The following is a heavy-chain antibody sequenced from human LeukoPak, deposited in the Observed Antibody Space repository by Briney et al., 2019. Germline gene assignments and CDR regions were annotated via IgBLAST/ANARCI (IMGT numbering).Heavy chain of an antibody. CDR1: GFTFSSYG. CDR2: ISYDGSNK. V-gene: IGHV3-30*18. Sequence: GRSLRLSCAASGFTFSSYGMHWVCQAPGKGLEWVAVISYDGSNKYYADSVKGRFTISRDNSKNTLYLQMNSLRGDDTAVYYCAKDVGKWESLHFFDYWGQGTLVTVSS. J-gene: IGHJ4*02. CDR3: AKDVGKWESLHFFDY. D-gene: IGHD1-26*01.